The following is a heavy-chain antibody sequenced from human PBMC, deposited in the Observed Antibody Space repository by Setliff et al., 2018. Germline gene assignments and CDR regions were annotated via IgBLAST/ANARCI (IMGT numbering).Heavy chain of an antibody. Sequence: GGSLRLSCEVSGFTFDNHAMHWVRQAPGKGLEWVSGINWSGEIIGYADSVKGRFTFSRDNAKNSLFLEMNSLTAADTAVYYCARGSGSFPFDYWGLGTLVTVSS. D-gene: IGHD1-26*01. CDR2: INWSGEII. CDR3: ARGSGSFPFDY. V-gene: IGHV3-20*04. CDR1: GFTFDNHA. J-gene: IGHJ4*02.